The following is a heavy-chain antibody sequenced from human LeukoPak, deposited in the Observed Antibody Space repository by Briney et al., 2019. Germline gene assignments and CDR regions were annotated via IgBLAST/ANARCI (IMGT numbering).Heavy chain of an antibody. J-gene: IGHJ4*02. D-gene: IGHD3-22*01. CDR2: TDQVEGER. Sequence: SGGSLRLSCTASGFTFSSYWMSWVRQAPGKGLEWVANTDQVEGERYYVDSVKGRFIISRDNAKNSLFLQMSSLRVEDTAVYYCARDGARGSYDHSHFDYWGQGILVTVAS. CDR3: ARDGARGSYDHSHFDY. V-gene: IGHV3-7*01. CDR1: GFTFSSYW.